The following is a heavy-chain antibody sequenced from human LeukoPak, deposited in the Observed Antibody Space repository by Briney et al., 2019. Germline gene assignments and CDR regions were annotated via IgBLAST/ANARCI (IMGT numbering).Heavy chain of an antibody. CDR2: IIPILGIA. Sequence: ASVKVSCKASGGTFSSYTISWVRQAPGQGLEWMGRIIPILGIANYAQKFQGRVTITADKSTSTAYMELSSLRSEDTAVYYCARIAAAGGSRADYWGQGTLVTVSS. J-gene: IGHJ4*02. D-gene: IGHD6-13*01. CDR3: ARIAAAGGSRADY. V-gene: IGHV1-69*02. CDR1: GGTFSSYT.